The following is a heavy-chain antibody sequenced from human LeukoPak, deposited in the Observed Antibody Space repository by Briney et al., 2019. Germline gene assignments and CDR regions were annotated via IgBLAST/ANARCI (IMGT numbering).Heavy chain of an antibody. D-gene: IGHD4-23*01. CDR3: ARDARDGYGGNPFDY. CDR1: GFTFGGYL. J-gene: IGHJ4*02. Sequence: GGSLRLSCTGSGFTFGGYLMSWVRQAPGKGLEWVGRIKSKTDGGTTDYAAPVKGRFTISRDDSKNTLYLQMNSLKTEDTAVYYCARDARDGYGGNPFDYWGQGTLVTVSS. CDR2: IKSKTDGGTT. V-gene: IGHV3-15*01.